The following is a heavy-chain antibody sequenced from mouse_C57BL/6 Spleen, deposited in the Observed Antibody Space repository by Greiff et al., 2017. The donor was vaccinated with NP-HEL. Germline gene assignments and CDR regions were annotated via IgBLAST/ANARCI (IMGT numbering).Heavy chain of an antibody. CDR2: ISGGGGNT. CDR3: ARQPLDGYYYYFDY. V-gene: IGHV5-9*01. J-gene: IGHJ2*01. D-gene: IGHD2-3*01. Sequence: EVMLVESGGGLVKPGGSLKLSCAASGFTFSSYTMSWVRQTPEKRLEWVATISGGGGNTYYPDSVKGRFTISRDNAKNTLYLQMSSLRSEDTALYYCARQPLDGYYYYFDYWGQGTTLTVSS. CDR1: GFTFSSYT.